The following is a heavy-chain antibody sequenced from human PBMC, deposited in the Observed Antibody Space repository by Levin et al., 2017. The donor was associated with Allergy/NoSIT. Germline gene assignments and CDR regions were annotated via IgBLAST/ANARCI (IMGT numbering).Heavy chain of an antibody. Sequence: LSLPCAASGFTFSRSSMHWVRQAPGKGLEWVAVISYDGSSEYYADSVKGRFTISRDNSMNTLYLQMNSLRADDTAVYYCAKDLESGYSYGYDDGAREYWGQGTLVTVSS. D-gene: IGHD5-18*01. CDR1: GFTFSRSS. CDR3: AKDLESGYSYGYDDGAREY. CDR2: ISYDGSSE. V-gene: IGHV3-30-3*01. J-gene: IGHJ4*02.